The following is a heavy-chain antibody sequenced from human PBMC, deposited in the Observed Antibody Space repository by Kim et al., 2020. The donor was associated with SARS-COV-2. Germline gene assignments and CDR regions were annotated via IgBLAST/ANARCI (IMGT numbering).Heavy chain of an antibody. CDR2: ISWDGGST. CDR3: AKDIEPNYYDSSGYYYYGMDV. J-gene: IGHJ6*02. CDR1: GFTFDDYA. D-gene: IGHD3-22*01. Sequence: GGSLRLSCAASGFTFDDYAMHWVRQAPGKGLEWVSLISWDGGSTYYADSVKGRFTISRDNSKNSLYLQMNSLRAEDTALYYCAKDIEPNYYDSSGYYYYGMDVWGQGTTVTVSS. V-gene: IGHV3-43D*03.